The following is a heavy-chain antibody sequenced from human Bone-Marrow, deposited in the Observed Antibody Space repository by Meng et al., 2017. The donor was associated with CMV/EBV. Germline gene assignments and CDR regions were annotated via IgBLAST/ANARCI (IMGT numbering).Heavy chain of an antibody. CDR1: GYTFTGYY. Sequence: ASVKVSCKASGYTFTGYYMHWVRQAPGQGLEWMGWINPNSGGTNYAQKFQGRVTMTRDTSISTAYMELSRLRSDDTAVYYCARSFGSSWPIEYFQHWGQGTLVTGSS. CDR2: INPNSGGT. V-gene: IGHV1-2*02. D-gene: IGHD6-13*01. J-gene: IGHJ1*01. CDR3: ARSFGSSWPIEYFQH.